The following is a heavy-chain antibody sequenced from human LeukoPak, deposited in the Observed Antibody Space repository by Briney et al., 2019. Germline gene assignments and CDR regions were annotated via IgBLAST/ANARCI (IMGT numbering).Heavy chain of an antibody. CDR2: IIPIFGTA. Sequence: GASVTVSCKASGGTFSSYAISWVRQAPGQGLEWMGGIIPIFGTANYAQKFQGRVTITTDESTSTAYMELSSLRSEDTAVYYCARGRDYYDSSGYYCLDYWGQGTLVTVSS. J-gene: IGHJ4*02. D-gene: IGHD3-22*01. CDR1: GGTFSSYA. CDR3: ARGRDYYDSSGYYCLDY. V-gene: IGHV1-69*05.